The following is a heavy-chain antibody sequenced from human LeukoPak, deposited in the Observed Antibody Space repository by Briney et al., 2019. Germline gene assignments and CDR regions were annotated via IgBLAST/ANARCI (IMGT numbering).Heavy chain of an antibody. J-gene: IGHJ4*02. CDR3: ARGEGYYDSSGPLKY. CDR2: ISYDGSNK. CDR1: GFTFSSYA. D-gene: IGHD3-22*01. Sequence: GGSLRLSCAASGFTFSSYAMHWVRQAPGKGLEWVAVISYDGSNKYYADSVKGRFTISRDNSKNTLYLQMNSLRAEDTAVYYCARGEGYYDSSGPLKYWGQGTQVTVSS. V-gene: IGHV3-30-3*01.